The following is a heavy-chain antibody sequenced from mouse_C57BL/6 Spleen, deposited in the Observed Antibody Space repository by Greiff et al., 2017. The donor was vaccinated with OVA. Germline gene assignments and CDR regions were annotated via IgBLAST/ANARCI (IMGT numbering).Heavy chain of an antibody. J-gene: IGHJ3*01. D-gene: IGHD2-4*01. V-gene: IGHV1-26*01. CDR3: AYDYDGGFAY. CDR2: INPNNGGT. CDR1: GYTFTDYY. Sequence: EVQLQQSGPELVKPGASVKISCKASGYTFTDYYMNWVKQSHGKSLEWIGDINPNNGGTSYNQKFKGKATVTVDKSSSTAYMELRSLTSEDSAVYYCAYDYDGGFAYWGQGTLVTVSA.